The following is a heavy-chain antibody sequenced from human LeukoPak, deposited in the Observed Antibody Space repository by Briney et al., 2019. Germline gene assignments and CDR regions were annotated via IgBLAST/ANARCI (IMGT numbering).Heavy chain of an antibody. CDR3: ARGGGNGIV. CDR2: INTKTGIP. J-gene: IGHJ6*02. Sequence: GASVKVSCKASGYTFTRDAMNWVRQAPGQGPEWVGWINTKTGIPTYGQGFTGRFVFSLDTSVSTAYLQISNLKAEDTAVYYCARGGGNGIVWGQGTTVTVSS. D-gene: IGHD2-15*01. CDR1: GYTFTRDA. V-gene: IGHV7-4-1*02.